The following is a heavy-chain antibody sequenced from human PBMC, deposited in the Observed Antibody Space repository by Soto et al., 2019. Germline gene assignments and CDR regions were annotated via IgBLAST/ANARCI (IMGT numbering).Heavy chain of an antibody. D-gene: IGHD4-17*01. Sequence: EVQLLESGGGLVQPGGSLRLSCAASGFTFSSYAMSWVRQAPGKGLEWVSAISGSGGSTYYADSVKGRFTISRDNSKNTLYLQMNSLRADDTAVYYCAKDLSGGTTVAKFFNYYYMDVWGKGTTVTVSS. CDR3: AKDLSGGTTVAKFFNYYYMDV. CDR1: GFTFSSYA. J-gene: IGHJ6*03. CDR2: ISGSGGST. V-gene: IGHV3-23*01.